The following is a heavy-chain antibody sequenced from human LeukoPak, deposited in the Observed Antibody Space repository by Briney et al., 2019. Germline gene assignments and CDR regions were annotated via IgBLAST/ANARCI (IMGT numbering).Heavy chain of an antibody. CDR1: GGSISSSSSY. J-gene: IGHJ5*02. Sequence: PSETLSLTCTVSGGSISSSSSYWGWIRQPPGKGLEWIGSVYYSGNTYYNPSLKSRVTISVDTSKNQFSLKLSSVTAADTAVYYCARGRGDRYSSSWYWDRDDWFDPWGQGTLVTVSS. CDR2: VYYSGNT. CDR3: ARGRGDRYSSSWYWDRDDWFDP. V-gene: IGHV4-39*07. D-gene: IGHD6-13*01.